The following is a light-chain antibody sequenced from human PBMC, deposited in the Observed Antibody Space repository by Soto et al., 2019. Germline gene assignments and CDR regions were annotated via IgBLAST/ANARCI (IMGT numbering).Light chain of an antibody. CDR1: QSVTNSY. V-gene: IGKV3-20*01. CDR2: AAS. CDR3: QQYGTSRT. Sequence: EIVLTQSPGTLSLSPGERATLSCRASQSVTNSYLAWYQQKPGQAPRLVIYAASSRATGIPDRFSGSGSGTDFTLTISRLEPEDFAVYYCQQYGTSRTFGQGTKVEIK. J-gene: IGKJ1*01.